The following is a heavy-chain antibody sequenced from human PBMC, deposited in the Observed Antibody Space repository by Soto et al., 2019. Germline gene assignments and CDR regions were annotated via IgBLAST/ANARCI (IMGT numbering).Heavy chain of an antibody. CDR1: GFTFSSYA. J-gene: IGHJ4*02. CDR2: ISGSGGST. V-gene: IGHV3-23*01. Sequence: TGGSLRLSCAASGFTFSSYAMSWVRQAPGKGLEWVSAISGSGGSTYYADSVKGRFTISRDNSKNTLYLQMNSLRAEDTAVYYCAKDRPVVVTAPYYFDYWGQGTLVTVSS. D-gene: IGHD2-21*02. CDR3: AKDRPVVVTAPYYFDY.